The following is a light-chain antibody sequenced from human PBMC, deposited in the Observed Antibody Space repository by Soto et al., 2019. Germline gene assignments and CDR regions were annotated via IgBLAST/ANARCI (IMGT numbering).Light chain of an antibody. V-gene: IGKV4-1*01. CDR1: QSVLYNSDNKNY. CDR2: WAS. Sequence: DIVMTQSPDSLAVSLGERATINCKSSQSVLYNSDNKNYLAWYQQKPGQPPRLLIYWASTGESGVPDRFSGSGSGTDFTLTISSLQAEDVAVYYCQQYYSTLSFGGGTKVEIK. CDR3: QQYYSTLS. J-gene: IGKJ4*01.